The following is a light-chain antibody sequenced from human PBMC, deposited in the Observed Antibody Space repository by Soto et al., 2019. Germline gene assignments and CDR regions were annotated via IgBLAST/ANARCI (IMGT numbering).Light chain of an antibody. Sequence: ETVMTQSPATLSVSPGEGATLTCRASRGVSNNLAWYQHRLGQAPRFLIYDASTRAAGIPARFSGSGAGTEFTLTITSLQSEDFAVYYCQQYRNWPRTFCQGTKVDI. J-gene: IGKJ1*01. CDR3: QQYRNWPRT. CDR2: DAS. V-gene: IGKV3-15*01. CDR1: RGVSNN.